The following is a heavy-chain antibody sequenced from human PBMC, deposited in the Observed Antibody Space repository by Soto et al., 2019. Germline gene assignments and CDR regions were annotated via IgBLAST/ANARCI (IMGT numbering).Heavy chain of an antibody. Sequence: ASVKVSCKASGYTFTSYAMNWVRQAPGQGLEWMGWISAYNGNTNYAQKLQGRVTMTTDTSTSTAYMELRSLRSDDTAVYYCARDDSSGYYHHFDYWGQGTLVTVSS. CDR1: GYTFTSYA. J-gene: IGHJ4*02. CDR2: ISAYNGNT. V-gene: IGHV1-18*01. CDR3: ARDDSSGYYHHFDY. D-gene: IGHD3-22*01.